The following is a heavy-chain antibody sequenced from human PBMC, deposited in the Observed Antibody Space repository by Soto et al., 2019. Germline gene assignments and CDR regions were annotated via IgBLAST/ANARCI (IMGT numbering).Heavy chain of an antibody. V-gene: IGHV4-34*01. CDR2: INHSGST. D-gene: IGHD3-10*01. CDR3: ARGPSKPVRGGYYFDY. CDR1: GGSFSGYY. Sequence: QVQLQQWGAGLLKPSETLSLTCAVYGGSFSGYYWSWIRQPPGKGLEWIGEINHSGSTNYNPSLNRRVTISVDTPKNQSSLQLSSATAADTAVYYCARGPSKPVRGGYYFDYWGQGTLVTVSS. J-gene: IGHJ4*02.